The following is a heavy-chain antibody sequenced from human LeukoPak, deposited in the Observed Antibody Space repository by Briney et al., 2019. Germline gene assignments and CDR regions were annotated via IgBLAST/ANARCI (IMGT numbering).Heavy chain of an antibody. CDR3: ARGQHRDYYYYGMDV. CDR1: GFTFSSYS. Sequence: PGGSLRLSCAASGFTFSSYSMNWVRQAPGKGLEWVSSISSSSSYIYYADSVKGRFTISRDNAKNSLYLQMNSPRAEDTAVYYCARGQHRDYYYYGMDVWGRGTTVTVSS. D-gene: IGHD1-14*01. V-gene: IGHV3-21*01. CDR2: ISSSSSYI. J-gene: IGHJ6*02.